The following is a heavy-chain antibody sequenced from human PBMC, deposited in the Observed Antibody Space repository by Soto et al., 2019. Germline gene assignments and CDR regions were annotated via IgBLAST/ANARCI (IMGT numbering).Heavy chain of an antibody. CDR3: ARVKITIFGVVIMRYYGMDV. Sequence: KTSETLSLTCAVYGGSFSGYYWSWIRQPPGKGLEWIGEINHSGSTNYNPSLKSRVTISVDTSKNQFSLKLSSVTAADTAVYYCARVKITIFGVVIMRYYGMDVWGQGTTVTVSS. V-gene: IGHV4-34*01. CDR2: INHSGST. D-gene: IGHD3-3*01. J-gene: IGHJ6*02. CDR1: GGSFSGYY.